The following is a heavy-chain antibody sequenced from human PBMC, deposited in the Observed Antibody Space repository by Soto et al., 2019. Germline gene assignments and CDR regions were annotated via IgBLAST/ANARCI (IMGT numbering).Heavy chain of an antibody. CDR3: ARDKVELLWFGAGYYYGMDV. Sequence: PGGSLRLSCAASGFTFSSYPMSWVRQAPGKGLEWVSAISPTGGTYYADSVKGRFTISRDNSKNTVFLEMNSLRAEDTAVYYCARDKVELLWFGAGYYYGMDVWGQGTTVTVSS. CDR1: GFTFSSYP. J-gene: IGHJ6*02. CDR2: ISPTGGT. V-gene: IGHV3-23*01. D-gene: IGHD3-10*01.